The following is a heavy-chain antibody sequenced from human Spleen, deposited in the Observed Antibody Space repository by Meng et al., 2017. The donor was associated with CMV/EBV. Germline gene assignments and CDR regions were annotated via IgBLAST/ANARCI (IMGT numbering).Heavy chain of an antibody. Sequence: VQVQEAGPGLVKPSPTLSLTCTVSGGSVSSGGYYWTWIRQHPGKGLEWFGHIYYSGSTFYNPSLKRRVIISIDTSKNQFSLNLRSVTAADTAVYYCARVSSGWDYFDYWGQGTLVTVSS. D-gene: IGHD6-19*01. CDR1: GGSVSSGGYY. J-gene: IGHJ4*02. CDR3: ARVSSGWDYFDY. V-gene: IGHV4-31*03. CDR2: IYYSGST.